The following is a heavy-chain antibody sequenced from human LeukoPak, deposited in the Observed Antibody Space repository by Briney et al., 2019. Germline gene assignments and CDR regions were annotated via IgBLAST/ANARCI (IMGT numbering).Heavy chain of an antibody. CDR2: ISSSSSYI. D-gene: IGHD4-11*01. CDR1: GFTFSTYG. CDR3: ARGENDYSNYISDYMDV. Sequence: GGSLRLSCAASGFTFSTYGMSWVRQAPGKGLEWVSSISSSSSYIYYADSVKGRFTISRDNAKNSLYLQMNSLRAEDTAVYYCARGENDYSNYISDYMDVWGKGTTVTVSS. V-gene: IGHV3-21*01. J-gene: IGHJ6*03.